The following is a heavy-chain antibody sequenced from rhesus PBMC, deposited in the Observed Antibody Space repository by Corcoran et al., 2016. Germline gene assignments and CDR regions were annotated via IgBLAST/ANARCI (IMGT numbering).Heavy chain of an antibody. Sequence: QVQLQESGPGLVKPWETLSLTCTVSGPSLSSYCSCWLRPPPGQGREWLGGLNGNSGSTNYNPSLKSRVTISRYTSKNQFSLKLGSVTAADTAWYYCAIGRSYEDDYVYYYTGYGLDSWGEGVVVTVSS. CDR1: GPSLSSYC. CDR2: LNGNSGST. CDR3: AIGRSYEDDYVYYYTGYGLDS. V-gene: IGHV4-80*01. J-gene: IGHJ6*01. D-gene: IGHD3-9*01.